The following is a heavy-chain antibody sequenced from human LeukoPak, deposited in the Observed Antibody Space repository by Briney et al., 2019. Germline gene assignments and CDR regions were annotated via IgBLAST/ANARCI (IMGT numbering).Heavy chain of an antibody. CDR2: INAGNGNT. Sequence: GASVKVSCKASGYTFTSYAMHWVRQAPGQWLEWMGWINAGNGNTKYSQKFQGRVTITRDTSASTAYMELSSLRSEDTAVYYCARDLYSSGWSNWFDPWGQGTLVTVSS. CDR1: GYTFTSYA. J-gene: IGHJ5*02. CDR3: ARDLYSSGWSNWFDP. D-gene: IGHD6-19*01. V-gene: IGHV1-3*01.